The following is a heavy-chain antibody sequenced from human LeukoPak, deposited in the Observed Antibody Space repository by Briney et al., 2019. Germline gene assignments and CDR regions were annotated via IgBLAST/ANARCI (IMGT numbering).Heavy chain of an antibody. J-gene: IGHJ4*02. CDR3: TRPAEAADY. D-gene: IGHD2-15*01. V-gene: IGHV3-33*01. CDR2: IWYDGSNK. CDR1: GFTFSSYG. Sequence: GRSLRLSCAASGFTFSSYGMHWVRQAPGKGLEWVAVIWYDGSNKYYADSVKGRFTISRDNSKNTLYLQMNSLRAEDTAVYYCTRPAEAADYWGQGTLVTVSS.